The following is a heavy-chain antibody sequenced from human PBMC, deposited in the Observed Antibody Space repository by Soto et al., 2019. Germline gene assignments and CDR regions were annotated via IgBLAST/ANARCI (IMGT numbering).Heavy chain of an antibody. D-gene: IGHD3-16*02. CDR1: GGTFSSYA. J-gene: IGHJ4*02. Sequence: VASVKVSCKASGGTFSSYAISWVRQAPGQGLEWMGGIIPIFGTANYAQKFQGRVTITADKSTSTAYMELSSLRSEDTAVYYCASTGKYLALDYWGQGTLVTVSS. V-gene: IGHV1-69*06. CDR2: IIPIFGTA. CDR3: ASTGKYLALDY.